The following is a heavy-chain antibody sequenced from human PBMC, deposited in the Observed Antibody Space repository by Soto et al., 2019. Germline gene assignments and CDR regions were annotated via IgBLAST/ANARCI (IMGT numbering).Heavy chain of an antibody. V-gene: IGHV1-69*02. CDR3: ASPRPNYYDSSGYFNE. CDR2: IIPILGIA. Sequence: QVQLVQSGAEVKKPGSSVKVSCKASGGTFSSYTISWVRQAPGQGLEWMGRIIPILGIANYAQKFQGRVTITADKSTSTAYMELSSLRSEDTAVYYCASPRPNYYDSSGYFNEWGQGTLVTVSS. D-gene: IGHD3-22*01. CDR1: GGTFSSYT. J-gene: IGHJ4*02.